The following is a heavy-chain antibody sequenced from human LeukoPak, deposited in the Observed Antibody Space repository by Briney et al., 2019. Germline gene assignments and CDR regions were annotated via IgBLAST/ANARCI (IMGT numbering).Heavy chain of an antibody. Sequence: PGGSLRLSCATSGFTFTTFWMHWVRQAPGKGLEWVSSISSSSSYIYYADSVKGRFTISRDNAKNSLYLQMNSLRAEDTAVYYCARCYDSSGYYPLNFDYWGQGTLVTVSS. J-gene: IGHJ4*02. D-gene: IGHD3-22*01. CDR1: GFTFTTFW. CDR2: ISSSSSYI. V-gene: IGHV3-21*01. CDR3: ARCYDSSGYYPLNFDY.